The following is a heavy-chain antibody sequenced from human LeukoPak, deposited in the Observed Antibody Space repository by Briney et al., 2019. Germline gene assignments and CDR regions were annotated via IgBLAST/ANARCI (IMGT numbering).Heavy chain of an antibody. J-gene: IGHJ4*02. V-gene: IGHV4-34*01. Sequence: SETLSLTCAVYGGSFSGYYWSWIRQPPGKGLEWIGEINHSGSTNYNPSLKSRVTISVDTSKNQFSLKLSSVTAADTAVYYCARGSGATPFDYWGQGTLVTVSS. D-gene: IGHD1-26*01. CDR1: GGSFSGYY. CDR3: ARGSGATPFDY. CDR2: INHSGST.